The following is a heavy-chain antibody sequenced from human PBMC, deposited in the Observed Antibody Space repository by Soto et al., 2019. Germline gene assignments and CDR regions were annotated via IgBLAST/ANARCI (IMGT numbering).Heavy chain of an antibody. D-gene: IGHD5-12*01. CDR3: ARGGASVATVFEDAFDI. Sequence: GGSLRLSCAASGFTFSSYDMHWVRQATGKGLEWVSAIGTAGDTYYPGSVKGRFTISRENAKNSLYLQMNSLRAGDTAVYYCARGGASVATVFEDAFDIWGQGTMVTVSS. CDR1: GFTFSSYD. J-gene: IGHJ3*02. CDR2: IGTAGDT. V-gene: IGHV3-13*01.